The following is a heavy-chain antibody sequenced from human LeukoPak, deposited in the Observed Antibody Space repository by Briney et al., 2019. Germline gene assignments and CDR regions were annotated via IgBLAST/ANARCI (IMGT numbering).Heavy chain of an antibody. CDR2: ISYDGTNK. CDR1: GFTFSSYG. J-gene: IGHJ4*02. D-gene: IGHD6-19*01. Sequence: GRSLRLSCAASGFTFSSYGMPWVRQAPGKGLDWVAVISYDGTNKYYADSVRGRFTISRDNSKNTLYLQMDSLRTEDTAVYYCARVELYASGWYGSIDYWGQGTLVAVSS. V-gene: IGHV3-30*03. CDR3: ARVELYASGWYGSIDY.